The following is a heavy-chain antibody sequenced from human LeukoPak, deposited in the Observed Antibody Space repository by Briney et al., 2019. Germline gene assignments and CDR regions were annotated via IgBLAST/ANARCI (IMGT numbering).Heavy chain of an antibody. CDR1: GGSISSYY. Sequence: KPSETLSLTCTVSGGSISSYYWSWIRQPPGKGLEWIGYIYYSGSTNYNPSLKSRVTISVDTSKNQFSLKLSSVTAADTAVYYCARDQAAAGPTPYGMGVWGQGTTVTVSS. CDR3: ARDQAAAGPTPYGMGV. D-gene: IGHD6-13*01. V-gene: IGHV4-59*01. CDR2: IYYSGST. J-gene: IGHJ6*02.